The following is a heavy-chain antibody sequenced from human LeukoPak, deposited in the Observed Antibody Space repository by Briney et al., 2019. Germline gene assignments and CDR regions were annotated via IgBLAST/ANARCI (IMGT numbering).Heavy chain of an antibody. CDR2: IYYSGSN. CDR3: AREGEMATIN. V-gene: IGHV4-59*01. CDR1: GGSISSYY. D-gene: IGHD5-24*01. Sequence: SETLSLTCTVSGGSISSYYWSWIRQPPGKGLEWIGYIYYSGSNNYNPSLKSRVTISVDTSKNQFSLKLSSVTAADTAVYYCAREGEMATINWGQGTLVTVSS. J-gene: IGHJ4*02.